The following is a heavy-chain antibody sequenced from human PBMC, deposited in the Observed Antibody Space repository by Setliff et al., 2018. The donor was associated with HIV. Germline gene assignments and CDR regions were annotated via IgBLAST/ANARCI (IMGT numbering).Heavy chain of an antibody. Sequence: SETLSLTCTVSGGSISSTSYYWGWIRQPPGKGLEWIGSIYYSGITYYNPSLSSRVTMSVDTSKNQFSLKLSFVTAADTAVYYCARLRETEGKYYLSARRGGARTVDYWGQGTLVTVPQ. CDR3: ARLRETEGKYYLSARRGGARTVDY. V-gene: IGHV4-39*01. CDR1: GGSISSTSYY. J-gene: IGHJ4*02. D-gene: IGHD6-6*01. CDR2: IYYSGIT.